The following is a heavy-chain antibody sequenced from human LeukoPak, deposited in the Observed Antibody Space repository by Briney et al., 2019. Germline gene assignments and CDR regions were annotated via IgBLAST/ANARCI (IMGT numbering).Heavy chain of an antibody. CDR2: ISSSGSTI. CDR3: ARNYYGSGSYAPPDY. J-gene: IGHJ4*02. Sequence: LSLTCTVSGGSISSSSYYWGWIRQAPGKGLEWVSYISSSGSTIYYADSVKGRFTISRDNAKNSLYLQMNSLRAEDTAVYYCARNYYGSGSYAPPDYWGQGTLVTVSS. D-gene: IGHD3-10*01. CDR1: GGSISSSSYY. V-gene: IGHV3-11*04.